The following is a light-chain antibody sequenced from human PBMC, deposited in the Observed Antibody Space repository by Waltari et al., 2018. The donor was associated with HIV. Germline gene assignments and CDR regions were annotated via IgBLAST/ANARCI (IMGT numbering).Light chain of an antibody. Sequence: QSALTQPRTVSGSPGQSVTISCTGPSSAVGGYNYVSWYQQHPGKAPKLMIYDVTKRPSGVPDRFSGSKSGNTASLTISGLQAEDEADYYCCSYAGSYTFVFGGGTKVTVL. CDR2: DVT. CDR1: SSAVGGYNY. CDR3: CSYAGSYTFV. V-gene: IGLV2-11*01. J-gene: IGLJ2*01.